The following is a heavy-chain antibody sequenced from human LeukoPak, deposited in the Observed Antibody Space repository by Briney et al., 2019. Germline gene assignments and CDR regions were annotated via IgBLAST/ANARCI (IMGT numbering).Heavy chain of an antibody. Sequence: GGSLRLSCAASGFTFSSYAMHWVRQAPGKGLEWVAVISYDGSNKYYADSVKGRFTISRDNSKNTLYLQMNSLRAEDAAVYYCARGYCSSTSCYTAKYYFDYWGQGTLVTVSS. D-gene: IGHD2-2*02. V-gene: IGHV3-30-3*01. J-gene: IGHJ4*02. CDR1: GFTFSSYA. CDR3: ARGYCSSTSCYTAKYYFDY. CDR2: ISYDGSNK.